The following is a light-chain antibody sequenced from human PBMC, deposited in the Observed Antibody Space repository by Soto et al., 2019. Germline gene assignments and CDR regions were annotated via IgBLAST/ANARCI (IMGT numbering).Light chain of an antibody. J-gene: IGKJ5*01. V-gene: IGKV3-11*01. CDR3: QQRNTWPPIT. Sequence: EIVLTQSPVTLYLSPGERATLSCRASQSVRTYLALYQVKPGQAPRLLIYDAPRRASGVPARFSGSGSGTDFTLTISSLAPEDFALYYCQQRNTWPPITVGQGTRLEI. CDR1: QSVRTY. CDR2: DAP.